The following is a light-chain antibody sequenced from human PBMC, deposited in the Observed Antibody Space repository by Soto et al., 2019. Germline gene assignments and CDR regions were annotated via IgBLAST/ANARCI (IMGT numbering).Light chain of an antibody. J-gene: IGLJ1*01. V-gene: IGLV2-14*01. CDR1: SSDVGGYNY. CDR2: EVS. Sequence: QSVLTQPASVSGSPGQSITISCTGTSSDVGGYNYVSWYQQHPGKAPKLMIYEVSNRPSGVSNRFFGSKSGNTASLTISGLQAEDEADYYCSSYTSSIPYVFGTGTKLTVL. CDR3: SSYTSSIPYV.